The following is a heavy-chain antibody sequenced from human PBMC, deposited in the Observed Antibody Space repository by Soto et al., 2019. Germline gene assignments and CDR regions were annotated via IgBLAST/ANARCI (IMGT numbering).Heavy chain of an antibody. CDR1: GYSFSNYL. D-gene: IGHD2-15*01. J-gene: IGHJ4*02. CDR2: IFPADSDT. V-gene: IGHV5-51*01. Sequence: PVGSLKISFKCSGYSFSNYLIALVLQMPGKGLEWMGIIFPADSDTKYSPSLQGQVTISADKSISTAYLQWSSLKASDTAMYYCASSVVLKYTMNSFDYWGQGSLVTVSS. CDR3: ASSVVLKYTMNSFDY.